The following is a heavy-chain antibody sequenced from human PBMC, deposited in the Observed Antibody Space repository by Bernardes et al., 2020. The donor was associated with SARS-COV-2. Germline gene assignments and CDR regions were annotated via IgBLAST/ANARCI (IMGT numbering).Heavy chain of an antibody. CDR2: VYYTGST. CDR3: ARRPSWVDY. D-gene: IGHD7-27*01. CDR1: GGSISSSNYY. Sequence: LSLTCTVSGGSISSSNYYWDWIRQPPGKGLEWIGSVYYTGSTYYNPSLKSRVTMSIDTSKNQFSLKLSSVTAADTAVYYCARRPSWVDYWGQGTLVTVSS. J-gene: IGHJ4*02. V-gene: IGHV4-39*01.